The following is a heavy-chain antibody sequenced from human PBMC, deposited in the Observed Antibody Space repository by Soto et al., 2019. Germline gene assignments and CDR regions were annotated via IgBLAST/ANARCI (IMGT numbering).Heavy chain of an antibody. Sequence: GASVKVTCKASGYTFTSYAMHWVRQAPGQRLEWMGWINAGNGSTSYAQKFQGRVTMTRDTSTSTVYMELSSLRSEDTAVYYCAREKLVPASYGGPTSYGMDVWGQGTTVTVSS. V-gene: IGHV1-3*01. CDR3: AREKLVPASYGGPTSYGMDV. J-gene: IGHJ6*02. CDR2: INAGNGST. CDR1: GYTFTSYA. D-gene: IGHD2-2*01.